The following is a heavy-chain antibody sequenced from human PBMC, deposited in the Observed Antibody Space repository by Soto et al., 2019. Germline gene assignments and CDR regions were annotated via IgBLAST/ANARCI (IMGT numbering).Heavy chain of an antibody. V-gene: IGHV4-59*12. Sequence: SETLSLTCTVSGGSISPYYWSWIRQPPGKGLEWIGYIYYSGSTNYNPSLKSRVTISVDTSKNQFSLKLSSVTAADTAVYYCARGWSGWRVWLDYWGQGTLVT. CDR1: GGSISPYY. CDR2: IYYSGST. CDR3: ARGWSGWRVWLDY. D-gene: IGHD6-19*01. J-gene: IGHJ4*02.